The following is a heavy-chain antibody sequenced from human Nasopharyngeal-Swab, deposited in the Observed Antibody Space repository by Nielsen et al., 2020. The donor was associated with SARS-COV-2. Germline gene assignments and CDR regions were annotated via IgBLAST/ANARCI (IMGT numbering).Heavy chain of an antibody. V-gene: IGHV1-69*06. CDR2: IIPIFGTA. CDR1: GGTFISYA. D-gene: IGHD5-18*01. Sequence: SVKVPCKASGGTFISYAISWVRQAPGQGLEWMGGIIPIFGTANYAQKFQGRVTITADKSTSTAYMELSSLRSEDTAVYYCARSRYAGYSYGLGYYYYMDVWGKGTTVTVSS. CDR3: ARSRYAGYSYGLGYYYYMDV. J-gene: IGHJ6*03.